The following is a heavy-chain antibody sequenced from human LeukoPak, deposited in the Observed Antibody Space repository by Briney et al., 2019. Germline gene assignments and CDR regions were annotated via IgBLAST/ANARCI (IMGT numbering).Heavy chain of an antibody. CDR3: ASRCSGGSCYGTGAFDI. D-gene: IGHD2-15*01. Sequence: GGSLRLSCAASGFTFSSYATSWVRQAPGKGLEWVSAISASGGSTYYADSVKGRFTISRDNSKNTLYLQMNSLRAEDTAVYYCASRCSGGSCYGTGAFDIWGQGTMVTVSS. J-gene: IGHJ3*02. V-gene: IGHV3-23*01. CDR2: ISASGGST. CDR1: GFTFSSYA.